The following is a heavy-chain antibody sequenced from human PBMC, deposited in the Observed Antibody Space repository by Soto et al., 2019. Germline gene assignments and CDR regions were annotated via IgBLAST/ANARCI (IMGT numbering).Heavy chain of an antibody. D-gene: IGHD4-4*01. CDR2: IYWNDDK. J-gene: IGHJ4*02. CDR3: AHKSTAFDY. CDR1: GFSLSTSGVG. V-gene: IGHV2-5*01. Sequence: SGPTLVNPPQTLTLTCTFSGFSLSTSGVGVGWIRQPPGKALGWLALIYWNDDKRYSPSLKSRLTITKDTSKNQVVLTMTNMDPADAATYYCAHKSTAFDYWGQGTLVTVSS.